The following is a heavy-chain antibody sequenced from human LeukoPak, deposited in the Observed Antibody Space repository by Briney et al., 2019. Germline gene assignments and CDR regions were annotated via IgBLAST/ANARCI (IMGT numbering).Heavy chain of an antibody. CDR1: GFTFSNAW. CDR3: TTDLPGGDFDH. D-gene: IGHD2-8*02. Sequence: GGSLRLSCAASGFTFSNAWMNWVRQAPGKGLEWVGRIKSRADGGTIDYAAPVKGRFTISRDDSKHMLYLQIHSLKNEDTAVYFCTTDLPGGDFDHWGQGTLVTVSS. CDR2: IKSRADGGTI. V-gene: IGHV3-15*01. J-gene: IGHJ4*02.